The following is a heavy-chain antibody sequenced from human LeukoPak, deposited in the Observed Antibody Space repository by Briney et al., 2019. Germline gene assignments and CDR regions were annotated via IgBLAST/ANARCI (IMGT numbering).Heavy chain of an antibody. Sequence: PSETLSLTCAVYGGSFSSYYWSWIRQPAGKGLEWIGRIYTSGSTNYNPSLKSRVTMSVDTSKNQFSLKLSSVTAADTAVYYCARGHRGYSGYDPKYYYGMDVWGQGTTVTVSS. V-gene: IGHV4-59*10. D-gene: IGHD5-12*01. CDR2: IYTSGST. CDR3: ARGHRGYSGYDPKYYYGMDV. J-gene: IGHJ6*02. CDR1: GGSFSSYY.